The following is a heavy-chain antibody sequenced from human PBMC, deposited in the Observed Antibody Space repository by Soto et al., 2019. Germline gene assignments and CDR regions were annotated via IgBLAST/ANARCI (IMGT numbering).Heavy chain of an antibody. V-gene: IGHV1-69*01. CDR1: GGSFSSFS. CDR2: IIPILGTA. D-gene: IGHD4-4*01. J-gene: IGHJ4*02. Sequence: QVILAQSGAEVKKPGSSVKVSCKVSGGSFSSFSINWVRQAPGQRFEWMGGIIPILGTANFTQKFQDRVTFTADEATATAYMTLSSLTSEDTAFDYCTSVDSNGYYPQNHYWGPGTQVTVSS. CDR3: TSVDSNGYYPQNHY.